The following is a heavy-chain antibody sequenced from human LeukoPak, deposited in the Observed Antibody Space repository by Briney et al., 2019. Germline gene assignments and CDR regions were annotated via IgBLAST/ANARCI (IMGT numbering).Heavy chain of an antibody. V-gene: IGHV3-74*01. CDR1: GFTFSSYW. J-gene: IGHJ4*02. D-gene: IGHD6-13*01. CDR3: AKGGVSDRGSWYGDYFDY. Sequence: PRGPLRLSCAASGFTFSSYWMHWVRQAPGKGLVWVSRISPDGSSALYADSVKGRFTISRDNAKNTLYLQMNSLRGDDTAVYYCAKGGVSDRGSWYGDYFDYWGQGTLVTVSS. CDR2: ISPDGSSA.